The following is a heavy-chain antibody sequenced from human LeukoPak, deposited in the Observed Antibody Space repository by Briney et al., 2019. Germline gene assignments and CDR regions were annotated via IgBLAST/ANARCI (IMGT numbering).Heavy chain of an antibody. J-gene: IGHJ4*02. Sequence: GGSLRPSCSASGFTFSSYAMHWVRQAPGKGLEYVSAISSNGGSTYYADSVKGRFTISRDNSKNTLYLQMSSLRAEDTAVYYCVKDSTLWFGELLSGFDYWGQGTLVTVSS. D-gene: IGHD3-10*01. CDR1: GFTFSSYA. CDR2: ISSNGGST. CDR3: VKDSTLWFGELLSGFDY. V-gene: IGHV3-64D*06.